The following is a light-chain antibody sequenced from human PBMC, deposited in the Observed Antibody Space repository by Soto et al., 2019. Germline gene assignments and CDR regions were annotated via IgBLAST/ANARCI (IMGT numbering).Light chain of an antibody. CDR2: GAS. Sequence: DIQMTQSPSSLSASVGDRVTITCRASQNIRTYVNWYQQKPGKAPNLLIYGASSLQSGVPSRFSGSGSGTDFTLTISSLQPDDFATYYCQQSFNTPRTFGQGTKVEIK. J-gene: IGKJ1*01. CDR3: QQSFNTPRT. V-gene: IGKV1-39*01. CDR1: QNIRTY.